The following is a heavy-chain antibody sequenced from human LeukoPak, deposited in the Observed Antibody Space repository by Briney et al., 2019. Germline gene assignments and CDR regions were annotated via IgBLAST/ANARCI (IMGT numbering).Heavy chain of an antibody. J-gene: IGHJ3*02. V-gene: IGHV1-69*13. Sequence: SVKVSCKASGGTFSSYAISWVRQAPGQGLEWMGGIIPVFGTANYAQKFQGRVTITADESTSTAYMELSSLRSEDTAVYYCARDRRFLEWSLRAFDIWGQGTMVTVSS. CDR3: ARDRRFLEWSLRAFDI. D-gene: IGHD3-3*01. CDR2: IIPVFGTA. CDR1: GGTFSSYA.